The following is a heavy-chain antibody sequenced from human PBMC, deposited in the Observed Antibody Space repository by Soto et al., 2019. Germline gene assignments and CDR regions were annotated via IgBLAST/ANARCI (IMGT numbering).Heavy chain of an antibody. CDR2: INQDGSDQ. D-gene: IGHD2-8*01. Sequence: EVQVVESGGGLVQPGGSLRLSCAASGFTFSSHWMTWVRQVPGKGLEWVANINQDGSDQYYVDSVKGRFTISRDDAKTSLCLHMNSLGVEDTAVYYCATSMRHTLNPWGQGTLVTVSS. V-gene: IGHV3-7*01. J-gene: IGHJ5*02. CDR3: ATSMRHTLNP. CDR1: GFTFSSHW.